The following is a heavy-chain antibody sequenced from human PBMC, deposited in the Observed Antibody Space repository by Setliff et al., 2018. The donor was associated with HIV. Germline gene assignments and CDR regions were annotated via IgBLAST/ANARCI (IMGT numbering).Heavy chain of an antibody. CDR1: KITFKTYS. CDR3: ARGYPHYCSGGICVPRFYYFDY. D-gene: IGHD2-15*01. Sequence: PGGSLRLSCVASKITFKTYSMNWVRQAPGKGLEWVSYISGSDGTVFYADSVRGRFIISRDDAKNSLYLQMNSLRDEDTAVYYCARGYPHYCSGGICVPRFYYFDYWGQGTLVTVSS. V-gene: IGHV3-48*02. CDR2: ISGSDGTV. J-gene: IGHJ4*02.